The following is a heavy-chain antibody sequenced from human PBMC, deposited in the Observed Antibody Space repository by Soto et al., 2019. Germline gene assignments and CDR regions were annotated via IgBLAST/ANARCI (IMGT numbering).Heavy chain of an antibody. CDR1: VFTFSSYS. CDR2: ISSDGSTT. Sequence: GGSLRLSCLASVFTFSSYSMNWVRQVPGKGLVWVARISSDGSTTNYADSVKGRFTISRDNAKNTLYVQIHSLRDEDTAVYYCARGTTGRSSRGQGTQVTVSS. V-gene: IGHV3-74*01. D-gene: IGHD1-1*01. CDR3: ARGTTGRSS. J-gene: IGHJ4*02.